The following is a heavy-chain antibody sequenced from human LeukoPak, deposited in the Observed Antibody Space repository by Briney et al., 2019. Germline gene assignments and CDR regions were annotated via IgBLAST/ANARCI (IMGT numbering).Heavy chain of an antibody. J-gene: IGHJ4*02. CDR1: GFTFRIYC. Sequence: GGSLSLSCALSGFTFRIYCTHCVRQAPGEGGVWVSRNNSDGKNTSYAGTLKVRFTISRDNSKNTRCLQMNSLRAEDTGVYYCAKDFFFGVSHCSGVSCYSRGYYFDYWGQGTLVTVSP. CDR3: AKDFFFGVSHCSGVSCYSRGYYFDY. V-gene: IGHV3-74*01. CDR2: NNSDGKNT. D-gene: IGHD2-15*01.